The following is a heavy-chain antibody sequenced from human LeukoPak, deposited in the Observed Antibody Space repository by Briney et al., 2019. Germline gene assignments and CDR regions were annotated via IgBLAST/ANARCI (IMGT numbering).Heavy chain of an antibody. CDR2: ISGYNGKT. CDR3: ARHDGGWYRSDY. V-gene: IGHV1-18*01. D-gene: IGHD6-19*01. Sequence: ASVKVSCKAAGYTFTSYGISWLRQAPGQGLEWMGWISGYNGKTLYAQKVQDRVTLTTDTSTNIAYMELRSLRSDDTAVYYCARHDGGWYRSDYWGQGTLVTVSS. CDR1: GYTFTSYG. J-gene: IGHJ4*02.